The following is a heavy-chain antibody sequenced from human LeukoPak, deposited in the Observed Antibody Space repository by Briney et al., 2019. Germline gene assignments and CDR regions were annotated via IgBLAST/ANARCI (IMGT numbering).Heavy chain of an antibody. CDR3: ARGGMTIFGVVIGRAFDY. Sequence: GSLRLSCAASGFTFSSYAMSWVRQPPGKGLEWIGEIYHSGSTNYNPSLKSRVTISVDTSKNQFSLKLSSVTAADTAVYYCARGGMTIFGVVIGRAFDYWGQGTLVTVSS. D-gene: IGHD3-3*01. J-gene: IGHJ4*02. CDR2: IYHSGST. V-gene: IGHV4-34*01. CDR1: GFTFSSYA.